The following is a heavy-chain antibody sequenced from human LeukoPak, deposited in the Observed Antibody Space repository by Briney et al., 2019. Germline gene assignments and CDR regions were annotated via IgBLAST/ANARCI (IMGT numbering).Heavy chain of an antibody. Sequence: TGGSLRLSCAASGFTFSTHAMSWVRQAPGKGLEWVSAISGRGDSTYYADSVKGRFTISRDYSKNTLYLQMNSLRAEDTAVYYCAKDGSSSSTYYFYFDCWGQGTLVTVSS. CDR3: AKDGSSSSTYYFYFDC. CDR1: GFTFSTHA. CDR2: ISGRGDST. V-gene: IGHV3-23*01. D-gene: IGHD3-22*01. J-gene: IGHJ4*02.